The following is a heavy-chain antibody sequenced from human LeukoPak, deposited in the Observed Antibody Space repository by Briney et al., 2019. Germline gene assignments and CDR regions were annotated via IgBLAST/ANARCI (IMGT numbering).Heavy chain of an antibody. D-gene: IGHD2-21*01. J-gene: IGHJ4*02. Sequence: ASVKVSCKASGYTFIGYYIHWVRQAPGQGLEWMGWLNPNSGGTNYALKFQGRVTMTRDTSTSTAYMELSRLRSDDTAVYYCAREGFCGTISCALPYCHYWGQGTLVTVSS. CDR2: LNPNSGGT. CDR1: GYTFIGYY. CDR3: AREGFCGTISCALPYCHY. V-gene: IGHV1-2*02.